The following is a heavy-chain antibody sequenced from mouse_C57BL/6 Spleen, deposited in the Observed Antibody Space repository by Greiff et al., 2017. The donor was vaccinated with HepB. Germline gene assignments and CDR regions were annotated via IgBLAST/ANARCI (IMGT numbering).Heavy chain of an antibody. J-gene: IGHJ3*01. V-gene: IGHV1-80*01. Sequence: QVQLQQSGAELVKPGASVKISCKASGYAFSSYWMNWVKQRPGKGLEWIGQIYPGDGDTNYNGKFKGKATLTADKSSSTAYMQLSSLTSEDSAVYFCARGDYGNYGGLAWFAYWGLGTLVTVSA. CDR2: IYPGDGDT. CDR1: GYAFSSYW. D-gene: IGHD2-1*01. CDR3: ARGDYGNYGGLAWFAY.